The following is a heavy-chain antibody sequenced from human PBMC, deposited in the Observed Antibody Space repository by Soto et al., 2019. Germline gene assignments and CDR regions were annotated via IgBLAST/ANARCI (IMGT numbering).Heavy chain of an antibody. CDR2: ISGSGGST. CDR1: GFTFSSYA. CDR3: AKGYTRTPYYYYGMDV. V-gene: IGHV3-23*01. D-gene: IGHD1-20*01. Sequence: HPGGSLRLSCAASGFTFSSYAMSWARQAPGKGLEWVSAISGSGGSTYYADSVKGRFTISRDNSKNTLYLQMNSLRAEDTAVYYCAKGYTRTPYYYYGMDVWGQGTTVTVSS. J-gene: IGHJ6*02.